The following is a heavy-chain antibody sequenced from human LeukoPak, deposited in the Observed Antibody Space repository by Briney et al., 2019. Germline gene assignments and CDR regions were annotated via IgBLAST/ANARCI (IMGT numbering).Heavy chain of an antibody. CDR3: SKPLGEDGDR. CDR1: GFTFSHYW. CDR2: IKTDGSET. Sequence: TGGSLRLSCAASGFTFSHYWMHWFRQAPGKGLVWVSRIKTDGSETGYADSVKGRFTISRDNAKNTLYLQMNSLRAEDTAVYYCSKPLGEDGDRWGQGTLVTVSS. V-gene: IGHV3-74*01. D-gene: IGHD4-17*01. J-gene: IGHJ5*02.